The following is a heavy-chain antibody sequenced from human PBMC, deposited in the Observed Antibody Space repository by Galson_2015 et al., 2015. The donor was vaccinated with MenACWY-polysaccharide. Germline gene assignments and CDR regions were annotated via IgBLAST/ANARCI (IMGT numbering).Heavy chain of an antibody. J-gene: IGHJ4*02. CDR3: ARGRALTDY. Sequence: ETLSLTCSLSGGSVKNSYWSWFRQPLGKGLEWIGYIFYTGSTTYNPSPKSRVTISIDASESHFSLNLTSVTAADTAVYYCARGRALTDYWGQGTLVTVSS. CDR1: GGSVKNSY. CDR2: IFYTGST. V-gene: IGHV4-59*02.